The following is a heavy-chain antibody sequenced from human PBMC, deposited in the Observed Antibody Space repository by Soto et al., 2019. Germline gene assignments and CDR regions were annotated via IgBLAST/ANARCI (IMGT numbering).Heavy chain of an antibody. D-gene: IGHD2-21*02. J-gene: IGHJ4*02. Sequence: ASVKVSCKASGNTFTNYYIHWVRQAPGQGLEWMGTINPSGGHTTYAQKFLGRVTMTRDTSASTLYMELTSLRAEDTAVYYCARRGHVVAVTAAFDYWGQGTLVTVSS. CDR2: INPSGGHT. CDR3: ARRGHVVAVTAAFDY. CDR1: GNTFTNYY. V-gene: IGHV1-46*01.